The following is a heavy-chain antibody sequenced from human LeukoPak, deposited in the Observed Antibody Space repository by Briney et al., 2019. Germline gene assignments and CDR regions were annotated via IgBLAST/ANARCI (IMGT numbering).Heavy chain of an antibody. J-gene: IGHJ6*03. CDR3: AKRGTYYYDSSGYAYYMDV. V-gene: IGHV3-30*02. Sequence: GGSVRLSCAASGFTFSSYGMHCVRQDPGKGLEWVAFIRYDGSNKYYADSVKGRFTISRDNSKNTLYLQMNSLRAEDTAVYYCAKRGTYYYDSSGYAYYMDVWGKGTTVTISS. D-gene: IGHD3-22*01. CDR2: IRYDGSNK. CDR1: GFTFSSYG.